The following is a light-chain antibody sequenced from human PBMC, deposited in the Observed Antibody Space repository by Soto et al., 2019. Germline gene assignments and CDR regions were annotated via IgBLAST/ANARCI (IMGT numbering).Light chain of an antibody. Sequence: QPVLTQPPSASGSPGQSVTISCSGTSSDIGAYNYVSWYQQHPGKAPKLMIYDVFKRPSGVPDRFSGSKSGNTASLTVSGLQAEDEADYYCTSYAGSNNVCVFGTGTKLTVL. CDR3: TSYAGSNNVCV. CDR2: DVF. V-gene: IGLV2-8*01. CDR1: SSDIGAYNY. J-gene: IGLJ1*01.